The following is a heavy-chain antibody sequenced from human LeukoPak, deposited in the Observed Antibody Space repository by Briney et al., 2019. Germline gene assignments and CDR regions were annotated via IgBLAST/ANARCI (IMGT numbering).Heavy chain of an antibody. CDR3: AKAAGPPYYYDSGRFDY. CDR1: GFAFSSYA. D-gene: IGHD3-22*01. CDR2: ISGSGGST. J-gene: IGHJ4*02. V-gene: IGHV3-23*01. Sequence: GGSLRLSCAASGFAFSSYAMSWVRQAPGKGLEWVSAISGSGGSTYYADSVKGRFTISRDNSKNTLYLQMNSLRAEDTAVYYCAKAAGPPYYYDSGRFDYWGQGTLVTVSS.